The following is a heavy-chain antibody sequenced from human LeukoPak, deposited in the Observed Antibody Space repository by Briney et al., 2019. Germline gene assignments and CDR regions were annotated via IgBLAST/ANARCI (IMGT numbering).Heavy chain of an antibody. CDR1: GGSISSSSYY. D-gene: IGHD6-13*01. Sequence: PSETLSLTCTVSGGSISSSSYYWGWIRQPPGKGPEWIGSIYYSGSTYYNPSLKSRVTISVDTSKNQFSLKLSSVTAADTAVYYCARHNKQQLVLGGAFDIWGQGTMVTVSS. CDR3: ARHNKQQLVLGGAFDI. J-gene: IGHJ3*02. V-gene: IGHV4-39*01. CDR2: IYYSGST.